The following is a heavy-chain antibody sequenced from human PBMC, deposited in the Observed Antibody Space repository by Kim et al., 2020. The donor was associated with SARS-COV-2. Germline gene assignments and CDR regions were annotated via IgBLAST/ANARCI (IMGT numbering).Heavy chain of an antibody. CDR2: INPNSGDT. CDR1: GYTFTGYY. V-gene: IGHV1-2*02. D-gene: IGHD5-12*01. Sequence: ASVKVSCKASGYTFTGYYMHWVRQAPGQGLEWMGWINPNSGDTNYAQKFQGRVTMTWDTSLSTAYMELSRIISDDTAVYYCARGESGYEDYWCQGTLVTV. J-gene: IGHJ4*02. CDR3: ARGESGYEDY.